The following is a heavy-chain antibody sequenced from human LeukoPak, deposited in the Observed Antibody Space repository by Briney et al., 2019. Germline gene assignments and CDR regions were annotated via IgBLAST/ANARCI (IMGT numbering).Heavy chain of an antibody. CDR2: IIPIFGTA. Sequence: ASVKVSCKASGGTFSSYAISWVRQAPGQGLEWMGGIIPIFGTANYAQKFQGRVTITADESTSTAYMELSSLRSEDTAVYYCANLRDSSGYYAQRGQGTLVTVSS. D-gene: IGHD3-22*01. CDR1: GGTFSSYA. V-gene: IGHV1-69*13. J-gene: IGHJ4*02. CDR3: ANLRDSSGYYAQ.